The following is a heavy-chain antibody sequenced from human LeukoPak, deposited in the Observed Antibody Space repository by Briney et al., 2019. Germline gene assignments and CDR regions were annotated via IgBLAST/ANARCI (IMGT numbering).Heavy chain of an antibody. CDR1: GGSVSSTSYY. Sequence: PSETLSLTCTVSGGSVSSTSYYWGWIRQSPGKGLEWIGSIYYTGSAYYNPSLRSRVTISVDTSKNQFSLKLTSVTAADTAVYYCARHRGYCSGSRCYSVWFDPWGQGTLVTVSS. CDR3: ARHRGYCSGSRCYSVWFDP. J-gene: IGHJ5*02. V-gene: IGHV4-39*01. CDR2: IYYTGSA. D-gene: IGHD2-15*01.